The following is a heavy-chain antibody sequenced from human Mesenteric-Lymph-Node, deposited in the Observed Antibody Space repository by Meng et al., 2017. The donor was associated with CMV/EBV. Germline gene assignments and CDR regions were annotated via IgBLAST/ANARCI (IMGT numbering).Heavy chain of an antibody. J-gene: IGHJ4*02. CDR2: SNNDTGNP. CDR3: ARVGPTGNAIRY. V-gene: IGHV7-4-1*02. Sequence: KDTGKTFTDFARKWVRKAHGQGLEWKGLSNNDTGNPTYAKGFTGRFVFSVDTSVSTDYLQISSLKADDTALYFCARVGPTGNAIRYWGQGTLVTVSS. CDR1: GKTFTDFA. D-gene: IGHD4-23*01.